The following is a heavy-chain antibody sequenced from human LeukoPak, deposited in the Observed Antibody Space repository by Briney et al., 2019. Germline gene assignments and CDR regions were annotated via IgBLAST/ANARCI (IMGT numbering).Heavy chain of an antibody. Sequence: GGSLRLSCAASGFTFSSYSMNWVRQAPGKGLEWVSSISSSSSYIYYADSVKGRLTISRDNAKNSLYLQMNSLRAEDTAAYYCARDSYYYGSGGYRRNWFDPWGQGTLVTVSS. V-gene: IGHV3-21*01. CDR2: ISSSSSYI. D-gene: IGHD3-10*01. CDR3: ARDSYYYGSGGYRRNWFDP. J-gene: IGHJ5*02. CDR1: GFTFSSYS.